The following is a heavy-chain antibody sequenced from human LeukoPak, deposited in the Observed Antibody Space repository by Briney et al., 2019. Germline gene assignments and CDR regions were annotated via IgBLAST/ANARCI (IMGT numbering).Heavy chain of an antibody. CDR2: ISYSGNT. D-gene: IGHD1-14*01. CDR1: IGSISIYY. CDR3: AEGLTNIDV. Sequence: SETLSLTCTLCIGSISIYYWGWIRQPPGKGLEWIGYISYSGNTKYTPSLKSRVTISVDTSKNQSSLKLRSVTAAVTAVYYSAEGLTNIDVWGQGTTVTVSS. V-gene: IGHV4-59*03. J-gene: IGHJ6*02.